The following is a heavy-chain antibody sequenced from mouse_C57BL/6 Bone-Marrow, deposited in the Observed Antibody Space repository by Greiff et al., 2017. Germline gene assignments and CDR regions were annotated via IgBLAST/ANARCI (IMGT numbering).Heavy chain of an antibody. D-gene: IGHD3-2*02. Sequence: QFQLQQSGAELVRPGTSVKMSCKASGYTFTNYWIGWAKQRPGHGLEWSGDIYPGGGYTNYNEKFKGKATLTADKSSSTAYMQFSSRTSEDSAIYYCARGDSSGYGFAYWGQGTLVTVSA. J-gene: IGHJ3*01. CDR2: IYPGGGYT. CDR3: ARGDSSGYGFAY. CDR1: GYTFTNYW. V-gene: IGHV1-63*01.